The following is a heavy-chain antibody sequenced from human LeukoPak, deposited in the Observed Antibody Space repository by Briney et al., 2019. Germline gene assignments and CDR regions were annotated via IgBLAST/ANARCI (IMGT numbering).Heavy chain of an antibody. J-gene: IGHJ5*02. CDR1: GGTFSAYD. V-gene: IGHV4-34*01. CDR3: ARSPLTGNYGDWFDP. CDR2: INHSGRT. D-gene: IGHD3-9*01. Sequence: SETVFLTCGVSGGTFSAYDCCWIRHSPGKGRELIGVINHSGRTNYNPSLKSRVTISVDTSKNQFSLKLSSVTAADTAVYYCARSPLTGNYGDWFDPWGQGTRVIVSS.